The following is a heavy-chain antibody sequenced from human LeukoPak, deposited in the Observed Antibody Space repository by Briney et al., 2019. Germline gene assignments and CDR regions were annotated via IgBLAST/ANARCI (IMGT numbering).Heavy chain of an antibody. Sequence: ASVKVSCKASGYTFTSYGISWVRQAPGQGLEWMGWISAYSGNTNFAQKFQGRVTMTTDTSTSTVYMELRSLRSDDTAVYYCARDGVEMATYYYYAMDVWGQGTTVTVSS. V-gene: IGHV1-18*01. CDR2: ISAYSGNT. D-gene: IGHD5-24*01. CDR1: GYTFTSYG. J-gene: IGHJ6*02. CDR3: ARDGVEMATYYYYAMDV.